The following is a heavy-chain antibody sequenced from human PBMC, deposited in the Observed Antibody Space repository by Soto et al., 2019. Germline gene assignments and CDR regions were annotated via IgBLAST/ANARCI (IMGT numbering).Heavy chain of an antibody. J-gene: IGHJ4*02. Sequence: HPVGSLRLSCTASGFTFSDYAMAWVRQAPGKGLEWVSTISGGSSVTYYGDSVKGRFTISRDNAKKTLFLQLNRLSAEDTATYYCAKVLSKNYYYPFDFWGQGTQVTVSS. CDR3: AKVLSKNYYYPFDF. CDR1: GFTFSDYA. CDR2: ISGGSSVT. V-gene: IGHV3-23*01. D-gene: IGHD3-10*01.